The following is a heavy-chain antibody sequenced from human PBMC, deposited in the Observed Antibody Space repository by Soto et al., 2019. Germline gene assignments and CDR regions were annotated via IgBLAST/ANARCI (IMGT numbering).Heavy chain of an antibody. CDR2: INHSGST. CDR1: GGSFSGYY. J-gene: IGHJ5*02. V-gene: IGHV4-34*01. D-gene: IGHD3-10*01. Sequence: SETLSLTCAVYGGSFSGYYWSWIRQPPGKGLEWIGEINHSGSTNYNPSLKSRVTISVDTSKNQFSLKLSSVTAADTAVYYCARALSGNRNFGWFDPWGQGTLVTVPQ. CDR3: ARALSGNRNFGWFDP.